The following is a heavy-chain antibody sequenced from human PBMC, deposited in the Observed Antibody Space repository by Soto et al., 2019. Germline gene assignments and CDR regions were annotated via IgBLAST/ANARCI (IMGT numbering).Heavy chain of an antibody. Sequence: GGSLRLSCAVSGFTFSSYSMNWVRQAPGKGLEWVSYISISGTAIYSAASVKGRFTISRDNAKNSLYLQMNSLRDEDTAVYYCARDIMPRLGFYQCGMDVWGQGTTVTVSS. CDR2: ISISGTAI. V-gene: IGHV3-48*02. D-gene: IGHD3-3*02. CDR1: GFTFSSYS. J-gene: IGHJ6*02. CDR3: ARDIMPRLGFYQCGMDV.